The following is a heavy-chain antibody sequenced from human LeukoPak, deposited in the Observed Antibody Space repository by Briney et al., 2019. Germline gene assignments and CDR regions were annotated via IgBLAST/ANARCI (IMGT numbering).Heavy chain of an antibody. J-gene: IGHJ4*02. CDR3: ARSSRGVQGVITPPKY. Sequence: GGSLRLSCAAPGFTFSSYAMSWVRQAPGKGLEWVSAISGSGGSTYYADSVKGRFTISRDNSKNTLYLQMNSLRAEDTAVYYCARSSRGVQGVITPPKYWGQGTLVTVSS. CDR1: GFTFSSYA. V-gene: IGHV3-23*01. CDR2: ISGSGGST. D-gene: IGHD3-10*01.